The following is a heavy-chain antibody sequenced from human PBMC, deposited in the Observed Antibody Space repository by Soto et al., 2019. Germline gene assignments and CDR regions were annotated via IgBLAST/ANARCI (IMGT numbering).Heavy chain of an antibody. Sequence: EVQLLESGGGLVQPGGSLRLACAASGFTFSSYAMSWVRQAPGKELEWVSAISGSGGSTYYADSVKGRFTIARDNSKNTRYLQMHSLRAEDTAVYYCAKAYNGDYDLAYWGQGTLVTVSS. V-gene: IGHV3-23*01. J-gene: IGHJ4*02. D-gene: IGHD4-17*01. CDR2: ISGSGGST. CDR3: AKAYNGDYDLAY. CDR1: GFTFSSYA.